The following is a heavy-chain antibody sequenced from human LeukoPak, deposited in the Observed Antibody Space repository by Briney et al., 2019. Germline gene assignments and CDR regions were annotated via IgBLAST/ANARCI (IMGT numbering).Heavy chain of an antibody. D-gene: IGHD3-10*01. CDR1: GGSISSGSYY. J-gene: IGHJ5*02. CDR2: IYTSGST. V-gene: IGHV4-61*02. CDR3: ARVQGLWFGEGWFDP. Sequence: SQTLSLTCTVSGGSISSGSYYWSWIRQPAGKGLEWIGRIYTSGSTNYNPSLKSRVTISVDTSKNQFSLKLSSVTAADTAVYYCARVQGLWFGEGWFDPWGQGTLVTVSS.